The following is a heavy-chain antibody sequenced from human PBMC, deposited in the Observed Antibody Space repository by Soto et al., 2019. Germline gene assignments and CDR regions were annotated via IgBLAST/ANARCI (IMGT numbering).Heavy chain of an antibody. CDR3: AHSDWSGYYDNNWFDP. CDR1: GFSLSTSGVG. Sequence: QITLKESGPTLVKPTQTLTLTCTFSGFSLSTSGVGVGWIRQPPGKALEWLALIYWDDDKRYSPSLKSRLTITKDTSKNQVVLTMTNMDPVDTATYYCAHSDWSGYYDNNWFDPWGQGTLVTVSS. D-gene: IGHD3-3*01. V-gene: IGHV2-5*02. CDR2: IYWDDDK. J-gene: IGHJ5*02.